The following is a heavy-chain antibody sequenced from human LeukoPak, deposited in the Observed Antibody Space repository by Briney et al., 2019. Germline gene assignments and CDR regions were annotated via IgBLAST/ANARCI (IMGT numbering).Heavy chain of an antibody. Sequence: EASVKVSCKASGYTFTSYYMHWVRQTPGQGLEWMGIINPSGGSTSYAQKFQGRVTMTRDTSTSTVYMGLRSLRSEDTAVFYCARDSSSWYYFDYWGQGTLVTVSS. D-gene: IGHD6-13*01. V-gene: IGHV1-46*01. J-gene: IGHJ4*02. CDR2: INPSGGST. CDR3: ARDSSSWYYFDY. CDR1: GYTFTSYY.